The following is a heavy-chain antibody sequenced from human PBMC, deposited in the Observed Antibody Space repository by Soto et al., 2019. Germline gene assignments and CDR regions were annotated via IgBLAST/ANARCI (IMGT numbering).Heavy chain of an antibody. J-gene: IGHJ4*02. D-gene: IGHD1-26*01. CDR2: ISPSSGRG. V-gene: IGHV1-46*01. Sequence: QVQLVQSGAEVKKPGASVKVSCKASGYTFTSYYVYWVRQAPGQGLEWMALISPSSGRGNYAQNFRGRVSVTRDASTSTVYMEVSSLTSEDTAVYYCATRVGSLDHWGQGTLVTAS. CDR1: GYTFTSYY. CDR3: ATRVGSLDH.